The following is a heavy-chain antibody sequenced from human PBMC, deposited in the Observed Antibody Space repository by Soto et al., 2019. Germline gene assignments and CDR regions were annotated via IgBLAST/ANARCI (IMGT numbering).Heavy chain of an antibody. J-gene: IGHJ5*02. CDR1: GGSISSSSYY. Sequence: KPSETLSLTCTVSGGSISSSSYYWGWIRQPPGKGLEWIGSIYYSGSTYYKPSLKSRVTISVDTSKNQFSLKLSSVTAADTAVYYCARPIRTGVCYTASEVNCWFDPWGQGTLVTVSS. D-gene: IGHD2-8*01. CDR2: IYYSGST. V-gene: IGHV4-39*01. CDR3: ARPIRTGVCYTASEVNCWFDP.